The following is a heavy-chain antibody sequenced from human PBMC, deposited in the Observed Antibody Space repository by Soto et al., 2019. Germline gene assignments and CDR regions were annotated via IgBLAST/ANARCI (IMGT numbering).Heavy chain of an antibody. D-gene: IGHD2-2*01. CDR1: GFSFSNYA. V-gene: IGHV3-64*01. Sequence: GGSLRLSCVASGFSFSNYAMHWVRQAPGKGLEYVSAISNNGVSTYYANSVKGGFIISRDNSKNTLYLQMGSLRAEDMAVYYCARGGHYQLLFDFDYWGQGPLVTVS. CDR2: ISNNGVST. J-gene: IGHJ4*02. CDR3: ARGGHYQLLFDFDY.